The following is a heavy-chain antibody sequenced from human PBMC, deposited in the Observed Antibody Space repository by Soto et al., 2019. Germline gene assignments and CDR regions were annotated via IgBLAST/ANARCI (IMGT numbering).Heavy chain of an antibody. CDR3: ARLSLSYGGLHDH. Sequence: GESLNASGKGSGYSFTNYWISWARQMPEKGLEWMGRIDPRDSYADYSPSFQGHVSISADKSANTAYLQWSSLEDSDTAIYYCARLSLSYGGLHDHWGQGSQVTVSS. CDR1: GYSFTNYW. CDR2: IDPRDSYA. D-gene: IGHD4-17*01. V-gene: IGHV5-10-1*01. J-gene: IGHJ4*02.